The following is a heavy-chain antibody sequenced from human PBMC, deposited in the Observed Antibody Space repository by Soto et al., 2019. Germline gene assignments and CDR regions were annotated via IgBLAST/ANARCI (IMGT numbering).Heavy chain of an antibody. CDR1: GFTFEAYS. J-gene: IGHJ3*01. CDR2: IIGDSGSS. V-gene: IGHV3-9*01. CDR3: TKRRSARPGFDAFDL. Sequence: PGGSLRLSCAASGFTFEAYSLHWVRQLPGKGLEWVAGIIGDSGSSGYADSVRGRFTVTRDDAKSSLFLQMSSLRPEDTALYYCTKRRSARPGFDAFDLWGQGTMVTVSS.